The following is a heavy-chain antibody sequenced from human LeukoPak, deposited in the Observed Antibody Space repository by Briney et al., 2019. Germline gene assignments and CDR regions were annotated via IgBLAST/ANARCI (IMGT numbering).Heavy chain of an antibody. CDR1: GFIYADAW. V-gene: IGHV3-15*01. CDR2: IKSKNDSGTT. D-gene: IGHD3-10*01. J-gene: IGHJ4*02. Sequence: GGSLRLSCAASGFIYADAWLSWVRQAPGKGLEWVGRIKSKNDSGTTDYAAPVKGRFTISRDDSKNLLFLHMSSLKTEDTAVYFCSTDIIGVYFHHWGQGTLVSVSS. CDR3: STDIIGVYFHH.